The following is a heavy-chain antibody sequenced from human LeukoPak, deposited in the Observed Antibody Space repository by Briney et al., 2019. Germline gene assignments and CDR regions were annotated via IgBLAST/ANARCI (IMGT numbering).Heavy chain of an antibody. CDR3: VKDSASYYYGSGNPWFDP. Sequence: PGGSLRLSCSASGFTFSHFAMHWVRQAPGKGLEYVSGISSNGGSTYDADSVKGRFTISRDNSKNTLYIQMSSLRAEDTAVYYCVKDSASYYYGSGNPWFDPWGQGTLVTVSS. D-gene: IGHD3-10*01. V-gene: IGHV3-64D*06. CDR2: ISSNGGST. J-gene: IGHJ5*02. CDR1: GFTFSHFA.